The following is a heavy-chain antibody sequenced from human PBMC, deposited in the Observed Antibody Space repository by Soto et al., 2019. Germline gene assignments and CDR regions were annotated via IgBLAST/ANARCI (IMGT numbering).Heavy chain of an antibody. J-gene: IGHJ4*02. D-gene: IGHD6-19*01. CDR2: IYYSEST. CDR3: ARAVEMYASCWYYFDY. Sequence: QVQLQESGPGLVKPSETLSLTCTVSGGSISSYYWSWIRQPPGKGLEWIGFIYYSESTNYNPSLQSRVTISVDTSKNQFALRLTSVTAADTAVYYWARAVEMYASCWYYFDYWGQGTLVTVSS. CDR1: GGSISSYY. V-gene: IGHV4-59*01.